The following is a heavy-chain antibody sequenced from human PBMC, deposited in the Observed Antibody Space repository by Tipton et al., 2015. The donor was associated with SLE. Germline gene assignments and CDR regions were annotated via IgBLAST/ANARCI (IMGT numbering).Heavy chain of an antibody. V-gene: IGHV4-34*12. CDR3: TRAEFSSNWYMYWHFDL. Sequence: TLSLTCSVYGDSLSGQYWSCIRQPPGKGLEWIGEVFRGGSTNYSPSLESRVTITVDMSKNQFSLRLISVTAADTAVYFCTRAEFSSNWYMYWHFDLWARVSLVTFPS. CDR2: VFRGGST. J-gene: IGHJ2*01. D-gene: IGHD6-13*01. CDR1: GDSLSGQY.